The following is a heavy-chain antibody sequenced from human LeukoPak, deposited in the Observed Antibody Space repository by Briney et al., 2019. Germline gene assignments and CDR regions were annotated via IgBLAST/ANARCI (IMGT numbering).Heavy chain of an antibody. CDR1: GFTFSKYW. V-gene: IGHV3-7*03. CDR3: ARHPNSNWDY. D-gene: IGHD6-13*01. Sequence: GGSLRLSCAASGFTFSKYWISWVRQVPGKVREWVVNINERGNEKNYVDSVKGRFTVSRDNAQDSLYLQMNSLIVEDTAVYYCARHPNSNWDYWGQGTLVTVSS. CDR2: INERGNEK. J-gene: IGHJ4*02.